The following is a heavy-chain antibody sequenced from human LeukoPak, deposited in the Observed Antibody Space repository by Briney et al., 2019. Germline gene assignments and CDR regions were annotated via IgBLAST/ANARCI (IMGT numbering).Heavy chain of an antibody. Sequence: ASVKVSCKASGYTFTSYDINWVRQATGQGLEWMGWMNPNSGNTGYAQKFQGRVTMTRNTSISTAYMELSSLRSEDTAVYHCVYIVVVPADRTYMDVWGKGTTVTISS. D-gene: IGHD2-2*01. CDR1: GYTFTSYD. CDR3: VYIVVVPADRTYMDV. CDR2: MNPNSGNT. V-gene: IGHV1-8*01. J-gene: IGHJ6*03.